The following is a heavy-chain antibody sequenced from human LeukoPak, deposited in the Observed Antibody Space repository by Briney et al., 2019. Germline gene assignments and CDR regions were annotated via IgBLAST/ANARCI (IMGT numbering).Heavy chain of an antibody. V-gene: IGHV4-4*02. D-gene: IGHD3-22*01. J-gene: IGHJ4*02. Sequence: SETLSLTCAVSGGSISSSNWWSWVRQPPGKGLEWIGEINHSGSTNYNPSLKSRVTISVDTSKNQFSLKLGSVTAADTAVYYCARGPPTLYDSSGYWGQGTLVTVSS. CDR1: GGSISSSNW. CDR2: INHSGST. CDR3: ARGPPTLYDSSGY.